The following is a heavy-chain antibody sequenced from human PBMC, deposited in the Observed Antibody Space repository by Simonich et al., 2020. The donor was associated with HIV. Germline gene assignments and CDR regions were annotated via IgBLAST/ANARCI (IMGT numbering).Heavy chain of an antibody. V-gene: IGHV1-2*02. CDR1: GYTFTGNY. D-gene: IGHD6-13*01. J-gene: IGHJ4*03. CDR3: AKISIVAAGRYFDY. Sequence: QVQLVQSGAEVKKPGASAKVSCRASGYTFTGNYMHWVRQAPGQGLEWMGWINPNSGETNYAQKCQGRVTRTRDTSISTAYMELTRLRSDDTAVYYCAKISIVAAGRYFDYWGQGTLVTVSS. CDR2: INPNSGET.